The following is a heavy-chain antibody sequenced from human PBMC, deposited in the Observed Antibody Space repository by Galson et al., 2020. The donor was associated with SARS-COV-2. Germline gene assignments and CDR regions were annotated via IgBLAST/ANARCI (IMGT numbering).Heavy chain of an antibody. Sequence: GESLKISCAASGFTFSSYGMHWVRQAPGKGLELVAVISYDGSNKYYADSVKGRFTISRDNSKNTLYLQMNSLRAEDTAVYYCAKDQDDAYYFYYYMDVWGKGTTVTVSS. D-gene: IGHD2-15*01. CDR2: ISYDGSNK. CDR3: AKDQDDAYYFYYYMDV. J-gene: IGHJ6*03. CDR1: GFTFSSYG. V-gene: IGHV3-30*18.